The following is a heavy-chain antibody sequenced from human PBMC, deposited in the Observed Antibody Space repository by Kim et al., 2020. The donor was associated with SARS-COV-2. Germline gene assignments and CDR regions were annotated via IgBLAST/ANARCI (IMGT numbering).Heavy chain of an antibody. J-gene: IGHJ2*01. V-gene: IGHV3-23*01. Sequence: GGSLRLSCAASGFTFSSFAMTWVRQAPGKGLAWVSILNNSGGDTYYADSVKGRFTISRDNSKNTLYLQMNSLRAEDTAVYYCAKKGIPARAQWYCDFWGRGTLVTVSS. CDR2: LNNSGGDT. CDR1: GFTFSSFA. CDR3: AKKGIPARAQWYCDF. D-gene: IGHD6-13*01.